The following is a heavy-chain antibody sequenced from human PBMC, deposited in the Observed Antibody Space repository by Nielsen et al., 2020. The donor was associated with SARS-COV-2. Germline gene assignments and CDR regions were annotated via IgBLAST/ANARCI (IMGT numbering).Heavy chain of an antibody. CDR2: ISSSGSTI. D-gene: IGHD1-26*01. CDR1: GFTFSSYE. V-gene: IGHV3-48*03. Sequence: GGSLRLSCAASGFTFSSYEMNWVRQAPGKGLEWVSYISSSGSTIYYADSVKGRFTISRDNAKNSLYLQMNSLRAEDTAVYYCASNVGAALNWFDPWGQGTLVTVSS. CDR3: ASNVGAALNWFDP. J-gene: IGHJ5*02.